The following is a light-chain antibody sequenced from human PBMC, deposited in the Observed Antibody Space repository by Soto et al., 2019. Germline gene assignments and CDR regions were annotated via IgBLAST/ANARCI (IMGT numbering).Light chain of an antibody. CDR2: DIF. V-gene: IGKV3-20*01. CDR3: QHFVNSLTWT. Sequence: EIVLTQSPGTLSLSPGERATLSCRASQSVSSSYLAWYQQKPGQAPRLVIYDIFTRATGVPTRFSGGGSGTDFTLTIPRLEPEDFAVYYCQHFVNSLTWTFGQGTKVDIK. CDR1: QSVSSSY. J-gene: IGKJ1*01.